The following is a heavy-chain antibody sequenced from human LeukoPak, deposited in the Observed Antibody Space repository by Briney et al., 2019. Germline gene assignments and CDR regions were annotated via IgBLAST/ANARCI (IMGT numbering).Heavy chain of an antibody. Sequence: GGSLRLSCAASGFTFNSYAMSWVRPAPGKGLEWVSAICGSGGSTYYADSVKGRLTISRGNSKNTLYLQMNSLRAEDTAVYYCAKDPLVNSQEYFDFWGQGTLVTVSS. CDR3: AKDPLVNSQEYFDF. CDR1: GFTFNSYA. CDR2: ICGSGGST. J-gene: IGHJ4*02. V-gene: IGHV3-23*01. D-gene: IGHD2/OR15-2a*01.